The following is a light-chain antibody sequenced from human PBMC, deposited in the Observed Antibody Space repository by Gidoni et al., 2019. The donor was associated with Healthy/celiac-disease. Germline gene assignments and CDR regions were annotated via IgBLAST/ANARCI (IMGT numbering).Light chain of an antibody. V-gene: IGKV1-39*01. J-gene: IGKJ2*01. CDR2: AAS. CDR3: QQRYSTPST. Sequence: PKRLISAASSMQSRSPSRFSGSGSGTDFSPTISSLQPEDFATNYCQQRYSTPSTFGQGTKLEIK.